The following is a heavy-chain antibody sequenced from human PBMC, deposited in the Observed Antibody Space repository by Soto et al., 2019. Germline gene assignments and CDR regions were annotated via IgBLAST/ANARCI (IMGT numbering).Heavy chain of an antibody. CDR2: TYYRSNWYT. CDR1: GDSVSSNTAA. CDR3: ARDPPDFHSAFDY. D-gene: IGHD4-4*01. Sequence: SQTLSLTCAISGDSVSSNTAAWNWIRQSPSRGLEWLGRTYYRSNWYTDYAASVKSRITINPDTSKNQFSLQLNSVTPEDTAVYYCARDPPDFHSAFDYWGQGTLVTVS. V-gene: IGHV6-1*01. J-gene: IGHJ4*02.